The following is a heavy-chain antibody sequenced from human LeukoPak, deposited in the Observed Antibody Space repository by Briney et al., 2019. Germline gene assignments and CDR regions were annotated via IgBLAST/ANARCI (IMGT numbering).Heavy chain of an antibody. J-gene: IGHJ3*02. CDR1: GYTFTSYY. CDR3: ARDYRKGLADSSSPNAFDI. D-gene: IGHD6-6*01. V-gene: IGHV1-46*01. Sequence: GASVKVSCKASGYTFTSYYMHWVRQAPGQGLEWMGIINPSGGSTSYAQKFQGRVTMTRDTSTSTVYMELSSLRSEDTAVYHCARDYRKGLADSSSPNAFDIWGQGTMVTVSS. CDR2: INPSGGST.